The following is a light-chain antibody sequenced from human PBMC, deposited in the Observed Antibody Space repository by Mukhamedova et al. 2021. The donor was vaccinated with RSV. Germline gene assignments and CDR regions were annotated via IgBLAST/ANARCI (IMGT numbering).Light chain of an antibody. J-gene: IGKJ4*01. V-gene: IGKV3-15*01. CDR3: QQYNYWPS. Sequence: HGKAPKLLISAASSLRSGVPARFSGSGSGTEFSLTISSLQSEDFALYYCQQYNYWPSFGGGTKVAIK. CDR2: AAS.